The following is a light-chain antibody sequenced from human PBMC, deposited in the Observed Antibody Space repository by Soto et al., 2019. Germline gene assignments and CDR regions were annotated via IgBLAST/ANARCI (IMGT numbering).Light chain of an antibody. CDR3: TSYAGSHNYV. CDR1: SSDVGGYNF. J-gene: IGLJ1*01. CDR2: AVT. Sequence: QSALTQPPSASGSPGQSVTISCTGTSSDVGGYNFVSWYQHHPGKAPRLMIYAVTQRPSGVPDRFSGSKSGNTASLTVSGLQAEDEADYYCTSYAGSHNYVFGTGTKLTVL. V-gene: IGLV2-8*01.